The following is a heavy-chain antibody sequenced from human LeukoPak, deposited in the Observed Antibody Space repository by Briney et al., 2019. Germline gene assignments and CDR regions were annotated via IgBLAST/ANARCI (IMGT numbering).Heavy chain of an antibody. J-gene: IGHJ4*02. D-gene: IGHD3-22*01. Sequence: PGGSLRLSCAASGFTFSSYGVHWVRQAPGQGPEWVARIKSKTDGGTTDYAAPVKGRFTISRDDSKNTLCLQMNSLKTEDTAVYYCTTHPKNCDSSSDSYFFDSWGQGTLVTVSS. CDR1: GFTFSSYG. CDR2: IKSKTDGGTT. V-gene: IGHV3-15*01. CDR3: TTHPKNCDSSSDSYFFDS.